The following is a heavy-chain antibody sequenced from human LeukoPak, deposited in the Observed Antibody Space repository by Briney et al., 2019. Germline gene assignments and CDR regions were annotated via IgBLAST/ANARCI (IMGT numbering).Heavy chain of an antibody. D-gene: IGHD6-19*01. Sequence: GGSLRLSCAASGFTFSSYAMSWVRQAPGKGLEWVSAISGSGGSTYYADSVKGRFTISRDNSKNTLYLQMNSLRAEDTAVYYCARGKYSSGWFDYWGQGTLVTVSS. CDR1: GFTFSSYA. CDR3: ARGKYSSGWFDY. J-gene: IGHJ4*02. CDR2: ISGSGGST. V-gene: IGHV3-23*01.